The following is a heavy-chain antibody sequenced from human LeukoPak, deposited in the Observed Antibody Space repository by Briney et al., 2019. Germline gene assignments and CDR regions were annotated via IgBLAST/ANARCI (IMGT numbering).Heavy chain of an antibody. V-gene: IGHV1-8*01. CDR3: ASWSSWSTSRGSFDY. CDR2: MNPNIVNT. Sequence: ASVKVSCNASEYTFTTYDINWVRQSTGQELGWRRGMNPNIVNTGYAHKFQGRVTMTRNTYISTAYMELSSLRSEGTAVYYCASWSSWSTSRGSFDYWGQGTLVTVSS. J-gene: IGHJ4*02. D-gene: IGHD2-2*01. CDR1: EYTFTTYD.